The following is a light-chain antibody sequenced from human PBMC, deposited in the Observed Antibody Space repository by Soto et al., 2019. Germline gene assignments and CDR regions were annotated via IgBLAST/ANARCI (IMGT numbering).Light chain of an antibody. J-gene: IGKJ5*01. V-gene: IGKV1-33*01. CDR1: QAISKN. CDR2: DAS. CDR3: QQYDNLLPIT. Sequence: IQMTQSPSSLSASVGDRVTITCQASQAISKNLNWYQQKPGKAPKLLIYDASSLQTGVPSRFSGSGSATHFTFTISSLPPEDVATYYCQQYDNLLPITFGQGTRLEIK.